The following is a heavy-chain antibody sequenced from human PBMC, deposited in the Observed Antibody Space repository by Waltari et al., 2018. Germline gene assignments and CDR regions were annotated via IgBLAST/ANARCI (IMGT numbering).Heavy chain of an antibody. CDR1: GGSISSGGYS. V-gene: IGHV4-30-2*01. Sequence: QLQLQESGSGLVKPSQTLSLTCAVSGGSISSGGYSWSWIRQPPGKGLEWIGYIYHSGSTYYNPSLKSRVTISVDRSKNQFSLKLSSVTAADTAVYYCARGAQYCSSTSCYPRFDYWGQGTLVTVSS. CDR3: ARGAQYCSSTSCYPRFDY. J-gene: IGHJ4*02. D-gene: IGHD2-2*01. CDR2: IYHSGST.